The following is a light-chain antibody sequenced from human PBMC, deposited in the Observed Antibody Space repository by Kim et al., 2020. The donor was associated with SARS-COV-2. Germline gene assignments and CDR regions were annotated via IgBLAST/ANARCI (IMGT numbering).Light chain of an antibody. CDR2: RDI. J-gene: IGLJ2*01. Sequence: VALGKTARVTCGGYNIGGKNVHWYQHRPGQAPVLVIYRDINRPSGIPERFSGSNSGNTATLIISRAQAGDEADYYCQVWDSSTVIFGGGTKLTVL. CDR1: NIGGKN. CDR3: QVWDSSTVI. V-gene: IGLV3-9*01.